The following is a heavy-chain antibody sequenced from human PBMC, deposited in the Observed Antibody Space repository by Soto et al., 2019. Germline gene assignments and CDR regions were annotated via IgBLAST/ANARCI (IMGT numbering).Heavy chain of an antibody. D-gene: IGHD2-2*01. CDR3: AKGGLGAMDYTYYYYGMDV. V-gene: IGHV3-23*04. Sequence: EVQLVESGGGLVQPGGSLRLSCAASGFTFSSYAMSWVRQAPGKGLEWVSAISGSGGSTYYADSVKGRFTISRDNSKNTLYLQMNSLRAEDTAVYYCAKGGLGAMDYTYYYYGMDVWGQGTTVTVSS. CDR1: GFTFSSYA. J-gene: IGHJ6*02. CDR2: ISGSGGST.